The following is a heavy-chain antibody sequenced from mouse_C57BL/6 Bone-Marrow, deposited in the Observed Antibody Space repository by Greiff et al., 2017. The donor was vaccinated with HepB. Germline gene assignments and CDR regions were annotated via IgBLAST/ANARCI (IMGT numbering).Heavy chain of an antibody. Sequence: QVQLQQPGAELVRPGSSVKLSCKASGYTFTSYWMHWVKQRPIQGLEWIVNIDPSDSETHYNQKFKDKATLTVDKSSSTAYMQLSSLTSEDSAVYYCASATVVYWYFDVWGTGTTVTVSS. D-gene: IGHD1-1*01. CDR1: GYTFTSYW. CDR2: IDPSDSET. J-gene: IGHJ1*03. CDR3: ASATVVYWYFDV. V-gene: IGHV1-52*01.